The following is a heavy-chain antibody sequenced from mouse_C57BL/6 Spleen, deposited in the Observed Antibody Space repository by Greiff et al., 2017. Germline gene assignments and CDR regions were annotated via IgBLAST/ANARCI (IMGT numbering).Heavy chain of an antibody. CDR3: ASGVTTVVDAMDD. Sequence: EVQVVESGPGLVKPSQSLSLTCSVTGYSITSGYYWNWIRQFPGNKLEWMGYISYDGSNNYNPSLKNRISITRDTSKNQFFLKLNSVTTEDTATYYCASGVTTVVDAMDDWGQGTSVTVSS. CDR2: ISYDGSN. J-gene: IGHJ4*01. D-gene: IGHD1-1*01. CDR1: GYSITSGYY. V-gene: IGHV3-6*01.